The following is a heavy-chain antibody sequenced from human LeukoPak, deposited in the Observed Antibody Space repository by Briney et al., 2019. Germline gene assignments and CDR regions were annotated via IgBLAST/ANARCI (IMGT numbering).Heavy chain of an antibody. CDR2: ISGRSSPM. V-gene: IGHV3-48*01. CDR1: GFTLSSYS. Sequence: GGSLRLSCAASGFTLSSYSMNWVRQAPGKGLEWVSYISGRSSPMYYADSVKGRFTISRDNDKNSLYLQMNSLRVEDTAVYYCARDLFCSGPMCFTGEFDSWGQGTLVTVSS. CDR3: ARDLFCSGPMCFTGEFDS. D-gene: IGHD2-15*01. J-gene: IGHJ4*02.